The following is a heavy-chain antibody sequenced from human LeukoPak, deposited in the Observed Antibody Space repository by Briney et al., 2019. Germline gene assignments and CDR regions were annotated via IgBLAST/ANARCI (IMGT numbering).Heavy chain of an antibody. CDR2: IYYSGST. CDR3: AGNIAAAEDLYYYYYYMDV. Sequence: SETLSLTCTVSGGSISSYYWSWIRQPPGKGLEWIGYIYYSGSTNYNPSLKSRVTISVDTSKNQFSLKLSSVTAADTAVYYCAGNIAAAEDLYYYYYYMDVWGKGTTVTVSS. CDR1: GGSISSYY. V-gene: IGHV4-59*12. J-gene: IGHJ6*03. D-gene: IGHD6-13*01.